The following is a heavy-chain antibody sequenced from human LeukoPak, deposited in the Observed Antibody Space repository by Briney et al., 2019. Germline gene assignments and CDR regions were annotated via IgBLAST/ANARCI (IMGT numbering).Heavy chain of an antibody. J-gene: IGHJ2*01. CDR2: INPSGGST. D-gene: IGHD6-13*01. CDR1: GYTFTSYY. V-gene: IGHV1-46*03. Sequence: ASVKVSCKASGYTFTSYYMHWVRQAPGQGLEWMGIINPSGGSTSYAQKFQGRVTMTRDTSTSTVYMELSSLRSEDTAVYYCARVLEDDSSSWPTEWYFDLWGRGTLVTVS. CDR3: ARVLEDDSSSWPTEWYFDL.